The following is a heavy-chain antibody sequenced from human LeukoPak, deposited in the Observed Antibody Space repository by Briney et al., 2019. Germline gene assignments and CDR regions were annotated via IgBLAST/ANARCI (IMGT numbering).Heavy chain of an antibody. CDR3: ASIALKYVAPGWFDR. V-gene: IGHV3-64*01. CDR2: INGSAGTT. D-gene: IGHD3-16*01. J-gene: IGHJ5*02. Sequence: PGGSLRLSCAASGFTFSTYAMHWVRQAPGKGLEYVSGINGSAGTTYYANSVKGRFTISRDNSKNTLYLQMGSLRPEGMAVYYCASIALKYVAPGWFDRWGQGALVTVSA. CDR1: GFTFSTYA.